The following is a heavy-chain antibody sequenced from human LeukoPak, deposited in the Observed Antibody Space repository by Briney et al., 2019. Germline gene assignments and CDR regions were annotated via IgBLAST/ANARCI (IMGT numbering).Heavy chain of an antibody. CDR1: GGTFSSYA. CDR3: AREVGHCGSSSCYARWFDA. D-gene: IGHD2-2*01. CDR2: INTDTGNP. Sequence: ASVKVSCKASGGTFSSYAINWVRQAPGQGLEWMGWINTDTGNPTYAQGFTGRFVFSLDTSVSTAYLQISSLKAEDTAVYYCAREVGHCGSSSCYARWFDAWGQGTLVTASS. V-gene: IGHV7-4-1*02. J-gene: IGHJ5*02.